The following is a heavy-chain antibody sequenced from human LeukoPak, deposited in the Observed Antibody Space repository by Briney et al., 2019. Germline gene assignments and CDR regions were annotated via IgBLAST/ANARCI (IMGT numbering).Heavy chain of an antibody. CDR2: INHDGSSA. J-gene: IGHJ4*02. V-gene: IGHV3-74*01. CDR1: GFTFTTFW. D-gene: IGHD3-3*01. CDR3: ARDERLLSFLK. Sequence: GGSLRLSCATSGFTFTTFWMHWVRQAPGKGLVWVSRINHDGSSANYADSVKGRFTISRDNSKNTLYLQMNSLRAEDTAIYYCARDERLLSFLKWGQGTLVTVSS.